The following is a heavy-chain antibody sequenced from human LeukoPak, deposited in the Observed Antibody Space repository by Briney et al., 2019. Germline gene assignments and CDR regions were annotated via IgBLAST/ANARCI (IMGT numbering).Heavy chain of an antibody. CDR1: GYSLTSYW. D-gene: IGHD3-10*01. Sequence: ESLKISCKGSGYSLTSYWIGWVRQMPGKGLEWMGIIYPGDSDTRYSPSFQGQVTISADKSISTAYLQWSSLKASDTAMYYCASGRRGEYYYHGMDVWGQGTTVTVSS. CDR2: IYPGDSDT. CDR3: ASGRRGEYYYHGMDV. V-gene: IGHV5-51*01. J-gene: IGHJ6*02.